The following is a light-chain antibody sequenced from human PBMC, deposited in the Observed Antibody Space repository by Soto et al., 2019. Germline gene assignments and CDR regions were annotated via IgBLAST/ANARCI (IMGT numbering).Light chain of an antibody. CDR3: QQLNAYPLT. CDR1: QSIRTY. J-gene: IGKJ5*01. V-gene: IGKV1-39*01. CDR2: SAS. Sequence: DIQMTQSPSSLSASVGDRVTITCRASQSIRTYLNWYQQKPGKAPRLLIYSASNLESGVPSRFSGSGSGTDFTLTISNLQPEDFATYYCQQLNAYPLTFGQGTRLEI.